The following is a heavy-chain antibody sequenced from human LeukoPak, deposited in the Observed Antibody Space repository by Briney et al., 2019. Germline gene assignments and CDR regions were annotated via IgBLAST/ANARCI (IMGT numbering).Heavy chain of an antibody. Sequence: PGGSLRLSCAASGFTFSSYAMSWVRLAPGKGLERVSTISGSGGSTSYADSVKGRFTISRDNAENTVYLQMNSLRAEDTAVYYCGRDVGSSTWYDALNIWGHGTMVTVSS. V-gene: IGHV3-23*01. CDR3: GRDVGSSTWYDALNI. CDR1: GFTFSSYA. D-gene: IGHD2-2*01. CDR2: ISGSGGST. J-gene: IGHJ3*02.